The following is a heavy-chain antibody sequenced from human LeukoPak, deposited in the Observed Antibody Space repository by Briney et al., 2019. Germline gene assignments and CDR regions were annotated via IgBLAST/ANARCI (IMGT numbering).Heavy chain of an antibody. CDR1: GYSFTGYF. CDR2: INPNSGDT. D-gene: IGHD3-16*01. J-gene: IGHJ6*02. Sequence: ASVKVSCKASGYSFTGYFVQWVRQAPGQGLEWMGWINPNSGDTNYAQKFQGRVTMTRDTSISTAYMELSRLRSDDAAVYYCARRFYYAMDVWGQGTTVTVSS. CDR3: ARRFYYAMDV. V-gene: IGHV1-2*02.